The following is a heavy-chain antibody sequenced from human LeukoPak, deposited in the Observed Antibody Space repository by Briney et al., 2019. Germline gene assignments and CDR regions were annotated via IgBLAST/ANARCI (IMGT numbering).Heavy chain of an antibody. V-gene: IGHV4-4*09. Sequence: SETLSLTCTVSGGSISSYYWSWIRQPPGKGLEWIGYIYTSGSTNYNPSLKSRVTISVDTSKNQFSLKLSSVTAADPAVYYCARASTAMVRDWGQGTLVTVSS. CDR2: IYTSGST. CDR3: ARASTAMVRD. CDR1: GGSISSYY. J-gene: IGHJ4*02. D-gene: IGHD5-18*01.